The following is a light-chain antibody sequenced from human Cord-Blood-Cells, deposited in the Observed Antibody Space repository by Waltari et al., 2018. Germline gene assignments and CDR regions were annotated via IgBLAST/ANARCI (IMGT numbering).Light chain of an antibody. J-gene: IGKJ2*01. Sequence: DIQMTQCPSPLSAYVGDRVTITCRPSQSISSYLNWYQQKPGKAPKLLIYAASSLQSGVPSRFSGSGSGTDFTLTISSLQPEDFATYYCQQSYSTPYTFGQGTKLEIK. CDR3: QQSYSTPYT. CDR2: AAS. V-gene: IGKV1-39*01. CDR1: QSISSY.